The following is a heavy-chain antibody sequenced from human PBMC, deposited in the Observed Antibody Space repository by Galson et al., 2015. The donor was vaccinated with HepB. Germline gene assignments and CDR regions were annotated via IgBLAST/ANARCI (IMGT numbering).Heavy chain of an antibody. CDR3: ARDQGVAVAIFAGYYGIDP. J-gene: IGHJ5*02. CDR2: TYYRSKWYN. V-gene: IGHV6-1*01. CDR1: GDSVSGNSAA. D-gene: IGHD6-19*01. Sequence: CAISGDSVSGNSAAWNWIRQSPSRGLEWLGRTYYRSKWYNDYAVSVKSRITINPDTSKNQFSLQLNFVTPEDTAVYYCARDQGVAVAIFAGYYGIDPWGQGTLVTVSS.